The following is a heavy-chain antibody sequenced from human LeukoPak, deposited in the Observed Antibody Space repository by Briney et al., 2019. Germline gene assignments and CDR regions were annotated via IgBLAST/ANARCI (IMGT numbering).Heavy chain of an antibody. J-gene: IGHJ4*02. CDR3: ARVDYSSGFQNDY. Sequence: WASVKVSCKASGYTFTGYYIHLVRQAPGPGLEWMGRINPNSGGTNYAQKFQGRVTMTRDTSISTAYMELSRLRSDDTAVYYCARVDYSSGFQNDYWGQGTLVTVSS. CDR2: INPNSGGT. CDR1: GYTFTGYY. V-gene: IGHV1-2*06. D-gene: IGHD6-19*01.